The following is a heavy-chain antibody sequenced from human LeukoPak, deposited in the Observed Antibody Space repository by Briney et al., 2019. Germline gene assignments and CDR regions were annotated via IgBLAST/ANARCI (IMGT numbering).Heavy chain of an antibody. D-gene: IGHD6-6*01. CDR3: AKGHYSSSLRDAFDI. CDR1: GFTFSSYW. J-gene: IGHJ3*02. Sequence: PGGSLRLSCAASGFTFSSYWMHWVRQAPGKGLVWVSRINTDGSSTSYADSVKGRFTISRDNAKNTLYLQMNSLRAEDTAVYYCAKGHYSSSLRDAFDIWGQGTMVTVPS. CDR2: INTDGSST. V-gene: IGHV3-74*01.